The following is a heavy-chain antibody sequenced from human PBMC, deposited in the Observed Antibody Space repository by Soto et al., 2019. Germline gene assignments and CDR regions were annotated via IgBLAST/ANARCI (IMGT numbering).Heavy chain of an antibody. CDR1: GGTFGSYA. CDR3: ARSQGSSTSLEIYYYYYYGMDV. V-gene: IGHV1-69*01. CDR2: IIPIPGTA. J-gene: IGHJ6*02. Sequence: QVQLVQSGAVVQKPGSSVKVSCKASGGTFGSYAISWVRQAPGQGLEWMGGIIPIPGTANYAQKFQGRVTIAADESTSTAYMELSSLRSEDTAVYYCARSQGSSTSLEIYYYYYYGMDVWGQGTTVTVSS. D-gene: IGHD2-2*01.